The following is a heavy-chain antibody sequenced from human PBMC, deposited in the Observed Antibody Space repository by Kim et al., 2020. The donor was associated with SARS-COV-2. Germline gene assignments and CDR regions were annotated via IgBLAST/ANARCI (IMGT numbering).Heavy chain of an antibody. Sequence: CEDTVKGRVTISRDNAKKTLYLEMNSLRVEDTSVYYCARGGGYSYARPDYWGQGTLVTVSS. V-gene: IGHV3-74*01. CDR3: ARGGGYSYARPDY. J-gene: IGHJ4*02. D-gene: IGHD5-18*01.